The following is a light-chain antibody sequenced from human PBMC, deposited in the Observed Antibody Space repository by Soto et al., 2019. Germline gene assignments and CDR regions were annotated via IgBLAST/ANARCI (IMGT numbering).Light chain of an antibody. V-gene: IGKV3-11*01. J-gene: IGKJ4*01. CDR1: QSVKSY. Sequence: ENVLTQSPVTLSLSPGERATLSCRASQSVKSYLAWYQQEPGQAPRLLIYDASNRAAGIPARFSGSGSGTDFTLTISSLDPEDFAVYYCQSRSSWPPVLTFGGGTKVEIK. CDR2: DAS. CDR3: QSRSSWPPVLT.